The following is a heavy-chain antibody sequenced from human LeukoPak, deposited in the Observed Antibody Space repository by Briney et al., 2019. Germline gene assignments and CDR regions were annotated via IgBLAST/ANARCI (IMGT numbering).Heavy chain of an antibody. J-gene: IGHJ6*02. V-gene: IGHV1-2*06. Sequence: APVKVSCKASGYTFTGYYMHWVRQAPGQGLEWMGRINPSSGGTNYAQKFQGRVTMTRDTSISTAYMELSRLRSDDTAVYYCATGVAYYYGMDVWGQGTTVTVSS. D-gene: IGHD2-15*01. CDR2: INPSSGGT. CDR1: GYTFTGYY. CDR3: ATGVAYYYGMDV.